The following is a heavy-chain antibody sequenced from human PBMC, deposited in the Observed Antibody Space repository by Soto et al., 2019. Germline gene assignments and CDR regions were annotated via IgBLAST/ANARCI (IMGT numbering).Heavy chain of an antibody. D-gene: IGHD2-8*01. Sequence: SLSCAAPGFTFSSYRLHWVRHAPGKGLVWVSRINSDGSSTSYADSVKGRFTISRDNAKNTLYLQMNSLRAEATAVYYCARVPTPYCTNGVCYGENYYGGMDVWGQGTTVTVSS. CDR1: GFTFSSYR. CDR3: ARVPTPYCTNGVCYGENYYGGMDV. J-gene: IGHJ6*02. V-gene: IGHV3-74*01. CDR2: INSDGSST.